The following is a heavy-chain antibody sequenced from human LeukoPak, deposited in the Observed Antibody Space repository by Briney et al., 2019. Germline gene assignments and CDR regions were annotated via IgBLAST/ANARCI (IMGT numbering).Heavy chain of an antibody. CDR2: IYTSGST. J-gene: IGHJ3*02. V-gene: IGHV4-4*07. Sequence: SEALSLTCTVSGGSISSYYWSWIRQPAGKGLEWIGRIYTSGSTNYNPSLKSRVTMSVDTSKNQFSLKLSSVTAADTAVYYCARAGNYYDSSGYYGDAFDIWGQGTMVTVSS. CDR1: GGSISSYY. D-gene: IGHD3-22*01. CDR3: ARAGNYYDSSGYYGDAFDI.